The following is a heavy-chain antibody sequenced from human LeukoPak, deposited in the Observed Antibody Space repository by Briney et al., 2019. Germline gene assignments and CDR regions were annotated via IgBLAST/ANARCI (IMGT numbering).Heavy chain of an antibody. CDR1: GFTFSGYA. CDR2: ISDSGGSK. J-gene: IGHJ3*02. Sequence: PGESLTLSCAASGFTFSGYARSWLRQPPGKGLEWVSDISDSGGSKYYAYSEKGLFPISRDNSKNTLYLQKNSLRAEDTVVYYCAVSPDSSGYYNKTTYNAFDIWGQGTMVTVSS. D-gene: IGHD3-22*01. CDR3: AVSPDSSGYYNKTTYNAFDI. V-gene: IGHV3-23*01.